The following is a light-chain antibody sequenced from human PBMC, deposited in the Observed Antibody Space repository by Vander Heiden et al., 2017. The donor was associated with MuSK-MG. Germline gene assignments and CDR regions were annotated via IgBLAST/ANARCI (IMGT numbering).Light chain of an antibody. CDR2: ATS. CDR1: QSITYH. CDR3: QQSDSIPET. V-gene: IGKV1-39*01. J-gene: IGKJ1*01. Sequence: DIQMTQSPSSLSTSVGDRVTITCRASQSITYHLNWYQQKPGKAPRLLIYATSNLLSGVPARFSGSRSGTDFTLTISRLQPEDFATYYCQQSDSIPETFGQGTNVEI.